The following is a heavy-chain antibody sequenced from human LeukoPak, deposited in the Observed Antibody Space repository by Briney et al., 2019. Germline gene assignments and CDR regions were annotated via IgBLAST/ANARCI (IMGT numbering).Heavy chain of an antibody. V-gene: IGHV3-48*03. CDR1: GFTFSSYE. D-gene: IGHD3-10*01. CDR2: ISNSGSII. Sequence: GGSLRLSCAASGFTFSSYEMNWVRQAPGKGLEWVSYISNSGSIIYYADSVEGRFTISRDNAKSSLYLHMNSLRAEDTAVYFCARGTEYYSSGTYYKGIDYWGQGTLVTVSS. J-gene: IGHJ4*02. CDR3: ARGTEYYSSGTYYKGIDY.